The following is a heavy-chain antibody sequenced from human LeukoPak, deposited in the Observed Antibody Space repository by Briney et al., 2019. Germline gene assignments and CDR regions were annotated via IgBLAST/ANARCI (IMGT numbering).Heavy chain of an antibody. CDR2: ISSRSDYI. J-gene: IGHJ4*02. CDR3: ARVSEFYGSGSFYNEDY. Sequence: GGSLRLSCAASGFSFSTYSMSWVRQAPGKGLEWVSSISSRSDYICFGDSVKGRFTISRDNAKNSLYLQMNSLRAEDTAVYYCARVSEFYGSGSFYNEDYWGQGTLVTVSS. V-gene: IGHV3-21*01. CDR1: GFSFSTYS. D-gene: IGHD3-10*01.